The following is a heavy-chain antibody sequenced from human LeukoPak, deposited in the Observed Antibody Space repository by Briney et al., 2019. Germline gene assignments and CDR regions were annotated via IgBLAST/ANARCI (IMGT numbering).Heavy chain of an antibody. J-gene: IGHJ5*02. D-gene: IGHD2-15*01. V-gene: IGHV1-18*01. CDR1: GYTFTSYG. Sequence: ASVKVSCKASGYTFTSYGISWVRQAPGQGLEWMGWISAYNGNTNYAQKLQGRVTMTTDTSTSTAYMELRSLRSDDTAVYYCARALGILYYNWFDPWGQGTLVTVSS. CDR2: ISAYNGNT. CDR3: ARALGILYYNWFDP.